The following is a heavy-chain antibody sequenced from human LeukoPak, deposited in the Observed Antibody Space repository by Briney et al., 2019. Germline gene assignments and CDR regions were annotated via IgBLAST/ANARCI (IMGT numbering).Heavy chain of an antibody. V-gene: IGHV1-2*02. CDR3: AREPYYYGSGSSDYFDY. J-gene: IGHJ4*02. D-gene: IGHD3-10*01. CDR1: GYTFTSYD. CDR2: INPNSGGT. Sequence: ASVKVSCKASGYTFTSYDINWVRQAPGQGLEWMGWINPNSGGTNYAQNFQGRVTMTRDTSISTAYMELSSLRSEDTAVYYCAREPYYYGSGSSDYFDYWGQGTLVTVSS.